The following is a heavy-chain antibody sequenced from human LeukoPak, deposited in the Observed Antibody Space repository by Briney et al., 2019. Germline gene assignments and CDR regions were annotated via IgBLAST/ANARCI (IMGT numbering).Heavy chain of an antibody. J-gene: IGHJ4*02. V-gene: IGHV4-59*01. CDR1: GGSISSYY. CDR3: ARGKIAAAALFDY. CDR2: IYYSGST. Sequence: SETLSLTCIVSGGSISSYYWSWIPKPPGKGLEWIGYIYYSGSTHYNPSLKRRVTISVDTCKNQFSLKLSSVTAADTAVYYCARGKIAAAALFDYWGQGTLVTVSS. D-gene: IGHD6-13*01.